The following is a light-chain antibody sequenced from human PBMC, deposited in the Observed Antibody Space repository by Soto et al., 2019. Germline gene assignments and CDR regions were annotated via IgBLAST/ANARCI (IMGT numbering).Light chain of an antibody. CDR1: SNDGYGSSF. V-gene: IGLV2-14*03. Sequence: QSVLTQPASLSGSPGQSITISCTGASNDGYGSSFVSWYQQHPGKATKLIIYDVSYRPSWISDRFSGSKSGITASLTISWLQAEDEADYYCSSYATSNNFEVFGGGTKLTVL. J-gene: IGLJ3*02. CDR3: SSYATSNNFEV. CDR2: DVS.